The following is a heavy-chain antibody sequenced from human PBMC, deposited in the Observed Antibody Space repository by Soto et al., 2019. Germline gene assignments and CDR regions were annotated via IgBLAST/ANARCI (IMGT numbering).Heavy chain of an antibody. J-gene: IGHJ6*02. D-gene: IGHD3-10*01. V-gene: IGHV5-10-1*01. CDR3: ATRGADYYYYYGMDV. Sequence: PGESLKISCKGSGYSFTSYWISWVRQMPGKDLEWMGRIDPSDSYTNYSPSFQGHVTISADKSISTAYLQWSSLKASDTAMYYCATRGADYYYYYGMDVWGQGTTVTVSS. CDR2: IDPSDSYT. CDR1: GYSFTSYW.